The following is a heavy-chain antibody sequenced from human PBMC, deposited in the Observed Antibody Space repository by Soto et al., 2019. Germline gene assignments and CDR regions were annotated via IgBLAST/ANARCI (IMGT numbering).Heavy chain of an antibody. CDR2: IIPIFGTA. J-gene: IGHJ6*02. V-gene: IGHV1-69*13. D-gene: IGHD5-18*01. CDR1: GGTFSSYA. Sequence: ASVKVSCKASGGTFSSYAISWVRQAPGQGLEWMGGIIPIFGTANYAQKFQGRVTITADESTSTAYTELSSLRSEDTAVYYCARVKGGYSYGSLYYYYGMDVWGQGTTVTVSS. CDR3: ARVKGGYSYGSLYYYYGMDV.